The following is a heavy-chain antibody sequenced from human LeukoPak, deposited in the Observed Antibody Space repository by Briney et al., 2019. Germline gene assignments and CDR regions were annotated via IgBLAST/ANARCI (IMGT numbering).Heavy chain of an antibody. CDR2: MNPNSGNT. J-gene: IGHJ1*01. CDR3: ARGGGGYCSGGSCLTAEYFQH. V-gene: IGHV1-8*01. D-gene: IGHD2-15*01. Sequence: ASVKVSCKASGYTFTSYDINWVRQATGQGLEWMGWMNPNSGNTGYAQKFQGRVTMTRNTSISTAYMELSSLRSEDTAVYYCARGGGGYCSGGSCLTAEYFQHWGQGTLVTVSS. CDR1: GYTFTSYD.